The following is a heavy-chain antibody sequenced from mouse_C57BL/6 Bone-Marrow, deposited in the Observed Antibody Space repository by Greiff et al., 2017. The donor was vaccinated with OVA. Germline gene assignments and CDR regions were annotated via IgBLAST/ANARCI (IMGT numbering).Heavy chain of an antibody. CDR1: GYTFTDYY. CDR2: IYPGSGNT. D-gene: IGHD2-4*01. J-gene: IGHJ2*01. CDR3: AKGAGLRRPYFDY. Sequence: QVQLQQSGPELVKPGASVKISCKASGYTFTDYYINWVKQRPGPGLEWIGWIYPGSGNTKYNEKFKGKATLTVDTSSSTAYMQLSSLTSEDSAVYFCAKGAGLRRPYFDYWGQGTTLTVSS. V-gene: IGHV1-84*01.